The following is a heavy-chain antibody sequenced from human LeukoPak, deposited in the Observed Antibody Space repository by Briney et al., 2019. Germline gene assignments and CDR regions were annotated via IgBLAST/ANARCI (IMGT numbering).Heavy chain of an antibody. Sequence: GGSLRLSCAASGFTFSSYAMSWVRQAPGKGLEWVSAISGSGGSTYYADSVKGRFTISRDNSKNTLYLQMNSLRAEDTAVYYCAKYPHYYDSSGYYHSWFDPWGQGTLVTVSS. CDR3: AKYPHYYDSSGYYHSWFDP. CDR1: GFTFSSYA. CDR2: ISGSGGST. V-gene: IGHV3-23*01. D-gene: IGHD3-22*01. J-gene: IGHJ5*02.